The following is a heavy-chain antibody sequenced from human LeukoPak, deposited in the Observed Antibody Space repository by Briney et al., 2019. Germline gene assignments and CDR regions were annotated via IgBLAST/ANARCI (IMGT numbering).Heavy chain of an antibody. J-gene: IGHJ4*02. D-gene: IGHD3-16*02. CDR1: GYTFTGYY. Sequence: ASVKVSCKASGYTFTGYYMHWVRQAPGQGLEWMGRINPNSGGTNYAQKFQGRVTTTRDTSISTAYMELSRLRSDDTAVYYCAISMITFGGVIVLNYWGQGTLVTVSS. CDR3: AISMITFGGVIVLNY. V-gene: IGHV1-2*06. CDR2: INPNSGGT.